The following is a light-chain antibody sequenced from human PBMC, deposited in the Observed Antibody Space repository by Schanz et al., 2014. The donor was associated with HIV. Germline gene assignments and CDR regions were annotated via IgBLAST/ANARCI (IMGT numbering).Light chain of an antibody. CDR2: GAS. CDR1: QSSSTY. Sequence: EIVLTQSPGTLSLSPGERATLSCRASQSSSTYLAWYQHKPGQAPRLLIYGASTRATGVPGRFSGSGSGTDFTLTISSLEPEDFAVYYCQQYGSSPWTFGQGTKVEIK. J-gene: IGKJ1*01. V-gene: IGKV3-20*01. CDR3: QQYGSSPWT.